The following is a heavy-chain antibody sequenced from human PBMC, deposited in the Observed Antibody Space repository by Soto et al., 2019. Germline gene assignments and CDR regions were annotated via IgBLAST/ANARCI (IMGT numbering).Heavy chain of an antibody. J-gene: IGHJ4*02. CDR2: ISSNGEST. Sequence: GESLKISCKASGFNFRSYAMSWVRQAPGKGLEWVSIISSNGESTYHTDATYYADSVRGRFSISRDNSKNTLSLQMNSLRAEDTAVYYCAKDRNYPRDQFHYWGQGTLVTVSS. V-gene: IGHV3-23*01. D-gene: IGHD1-7*01. CDR1: GFNFRSYA. CDR3: AKDRNYPRDQFHY.